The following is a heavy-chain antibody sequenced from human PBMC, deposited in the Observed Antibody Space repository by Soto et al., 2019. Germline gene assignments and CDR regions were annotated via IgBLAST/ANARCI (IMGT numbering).Heavy chain of an antibody. V-gene: IGHV4-59*01. J-gene: IGHJ4*02. CDR3: ARTRAQHDY. Sequence: SETLSLTCIVSGGSINSYYWSWIRQPPGKGLEWVGSIFYSGSTNYNPSLKSRVTISVDTSKNQFSLKLSSVTAADTAVYYCARTRAQHDYWGQGTLVTVSS. CDR1: GGSINSYY. CDR2: IFYSGST.